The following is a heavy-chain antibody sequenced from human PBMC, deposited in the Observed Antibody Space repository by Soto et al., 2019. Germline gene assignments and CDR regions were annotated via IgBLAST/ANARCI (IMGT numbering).Heavy chain of an antibody. V-gene: IGHV4-30-2*01. Sequence: SETLSLTCAVSGGSISSGGYSWSWIRQPPGKGLEWIGYIYHSGSTYYNPSLKSRVTISVDRSKNQFSLKLSSVTAADTAVYYCARDPGGNWLDPWGQGTLVTVYS. CDR2: IYHSGST. J-gene: IGHJ5*02. CDR3: ARDPGGNWLDP. CDR1: GGSISSGGYS.